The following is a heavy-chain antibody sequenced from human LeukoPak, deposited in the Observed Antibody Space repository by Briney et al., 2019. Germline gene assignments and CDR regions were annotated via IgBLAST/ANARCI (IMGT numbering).Heavy chain of an antibody. CDR3: ARAPATVTTGLPFDY. D-gene: IGHD4-11*01. Sequence: SETLSLTCTVSGYSISSGYYWGWIRQPPGKGLEWIGSIYHSGTTYYNPSLKSRVTISVDTSKNQFSLKLSSVTAADTAVYYCARAPATVTTGLPFDYWGQGTLVTVSS. V-gene: IGHV4-38-2*02. CDR2: IYHSGTT. J-gene: IGHJ4*02. CDR1: GYSISSGYY.